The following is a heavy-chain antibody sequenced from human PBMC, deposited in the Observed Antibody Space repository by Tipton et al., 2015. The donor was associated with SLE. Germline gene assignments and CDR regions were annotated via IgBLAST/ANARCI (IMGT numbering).Heavy chain of an antibody. Sequence: SLRLSCAASGFNFRGYWMTWVRQAPGKGPEWLADISQNGDETRYVDSVRGRFTISRDNAGKSLYLQMNSLRAEDTALYYCARDNWGSALDVDGFAIWSHGSTVTGSS. CDR2: ISQNGDET. CDR1: GFNFRGYW. J-gene: IGHJ3*02. D-gene: IGHD7-27*01. V-gene: IGHV3-7*01. CDR3: ARDNWGSALDVDGFAI.